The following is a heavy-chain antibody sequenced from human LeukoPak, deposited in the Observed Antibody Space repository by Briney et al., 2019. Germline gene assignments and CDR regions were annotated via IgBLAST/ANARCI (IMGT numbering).Heavy chain of an antibody. Sequence: PSQTLSLTCTVSGASISSGNSYWGWIRQPPGKGLEWIVYIYYSGSTYYNPSLKSRVTISVDTSKNQFSLKLSSVTAADTAVYYCARSNCGYDSIPNYMDVWGKGTTVTVSS. CDR2: IYYSGST. J-gene: IGHJ6*03. D-gene: IGHD5-12*01. V-gene: IGHV4-30-4*08. CDR3: ARSNCGYDSIPNYMDV. CDR1: GASISSGNSY.